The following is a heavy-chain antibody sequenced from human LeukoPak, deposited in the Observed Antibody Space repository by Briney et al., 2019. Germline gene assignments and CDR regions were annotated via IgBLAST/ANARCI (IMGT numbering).Heavy chain of an antibody. CDR1: GFTFSSYS. J-gene: IGHJ3*02. V-gene: IGHV3-21*01. CDR2: ISSSSSYI. D-gene: IGHD3-22*01. CDR3: ARDISDPYYYDSSGDAFDI. Sequence: GGSLRLSRAASGFTFSSYSMNWVRQAPGKGLEWVSSISSSSSYIYYADSVKGRFTISRDNAKNSLYLQMNSLRAEDTAVYYCARDISDPYYYDSSGDAFDIWGQGTMVTVSS.